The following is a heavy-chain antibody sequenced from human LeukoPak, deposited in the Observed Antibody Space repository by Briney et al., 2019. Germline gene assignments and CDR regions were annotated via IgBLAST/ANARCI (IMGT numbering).Heavy chain of an antibody. CDR1: RVTFSGYT. Sequence: PGGSLRLSCTASRVTFSGYTMNWVRQAPGKGLEWVSSISSRSSDIYYTDSVKGRFTISRDNARNSLYLQMNSLRAEDTAVYYCARAYWGFSFDYWGQGTLVTVSS. J-gene: IGHJ4*02. CDR3: ARAYWGFSFDY. CDR2: ISSRSSDI. V-gene: IGHV3-21*01. D-gene: IGHD7-27*01.